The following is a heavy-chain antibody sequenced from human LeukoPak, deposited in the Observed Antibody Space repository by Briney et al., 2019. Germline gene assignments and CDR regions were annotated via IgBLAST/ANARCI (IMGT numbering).Heavy chain of an antibody. Sequence: GGSLRLSCAASGFTFSSYSMKWVRQAPGKGLEWLSSISSSNFYIYYADSIKGRFTISRDDAKNSLYLQMNSLRAEDTAVYYCARVLDGYNLSPCDYWGQGTLVTVSS. J-gene: IGHJ4*02. CDR3: ARVLDGYNLSPCDY. CDR1: GFTFSSYS. CDR2: ISSSNFYI. D-gene: IGHD5-24*01. V-gene: IGHV3-21*01.